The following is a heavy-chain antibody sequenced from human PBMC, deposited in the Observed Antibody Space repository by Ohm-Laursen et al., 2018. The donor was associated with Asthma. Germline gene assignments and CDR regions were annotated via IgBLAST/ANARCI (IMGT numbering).Heavy chain of an antibody. CDR3: VRDVVDRFDY. CDR2: IIPFSGPT. D-gene: IGHD2-21*01. J-gene: IGHJ4*02. CDR1: GGTFSSYA. V-gene: IGHV1-69*13. Sequence: SVKVSCKASGGTFSSYAISWVRQAPGQGLEWMGGIIPFSGPTHYAQDFQGRVTITADGSTRTAYMELSSLTSEDTAVYYCVRDVVDRFDYWGQGSLVIVSS.